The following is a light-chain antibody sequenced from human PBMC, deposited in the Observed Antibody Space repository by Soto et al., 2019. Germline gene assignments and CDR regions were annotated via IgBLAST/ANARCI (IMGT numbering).Light chain of an antibody. CDR3: QQYGGSPRT. CDR2: DAS. Sequence: EVVLTQSPGTLSLSPGERATLSCRASQSISQSLAWYQQRPGQSPRLLIYDASRRATGIPDRFTGSGFGTDFTLTISRLAPEDFAVYYCQQYGGSPRTFGQGTKVDIK. CDR1: QSISQS. J-gene: IGKJ1*01. V-gene: IGKV3-20*01.